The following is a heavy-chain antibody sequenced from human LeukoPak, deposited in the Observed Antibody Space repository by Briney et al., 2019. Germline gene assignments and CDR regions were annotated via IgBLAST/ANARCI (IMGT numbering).Heavy chain of an antibody. Sequence: GGSLRLSCAASGFIFSSYWMTWVRQAPGKGLEWVSNIKQDGSEKYYVDSVKGRFTISRDNAKNSLYLQMNSLRAEDTAVYYCARGVYGDYELDYWGQGTLVTVSS. CDR2: IKQDGSEK. D-gene: IGHD4-17*01. CDR1: GFIFSSYW. V-gene: IGHV3-7*01. J-gene: IGHJ4*02. CDR3: ARGVYGDYELDY.